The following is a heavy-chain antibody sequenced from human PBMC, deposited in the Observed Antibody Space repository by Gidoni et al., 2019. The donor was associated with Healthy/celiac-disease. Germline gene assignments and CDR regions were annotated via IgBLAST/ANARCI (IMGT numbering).Heavy chain of an antibody. Sequence: EVQLLESGGGLVQPGGSLSLSCAASGFTFSSYAMSWVRQAPGKGLEWVSAISGSGGSTYYADSVKGRFTISRDNSKNTLYLQMNSLRAEDTAVYYCAKPTYSSSSFSVTVDYWGQGTLVTVSS. J-gene: IGHJ4*02. CDR3: AKPTYSSSSFSVTVDY. CDR1: GFTFSSYA. CDR2: ISGSGGST. D-gene: IGHD6-6*01. V-gene: IGHV3-23*01.